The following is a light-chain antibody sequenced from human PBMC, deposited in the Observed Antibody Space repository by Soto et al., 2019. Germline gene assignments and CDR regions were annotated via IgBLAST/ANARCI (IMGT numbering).Light chain of an antibody. CDR2: AAS. V-gene: IGKV3-15*01. J-gene: IGKJ2*01. CDR3: QQYNNWPLYT. Sequence: EIVMTQSPATLSVSPGERPTLTCRASQSVSTNLAWYQQKPGQAPRLLIYAASIRATGIPARFSGSGSGTEFTLTISSLQSEDFAVYYCQQYNNWPLYTFGQGTKLEI. CDR1: QSVSTN.